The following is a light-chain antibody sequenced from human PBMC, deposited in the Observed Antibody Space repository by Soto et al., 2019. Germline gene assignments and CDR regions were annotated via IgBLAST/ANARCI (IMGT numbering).Light chain of an antibody. CDR3: QHFNKWPHMPA. CDR1: QAVGSI. CDR2: DAS. Sequence: IVLTQSPATLSVSPGERATLSCRASQAVGSILAWYQQRPGQAPRLLIYDASTRATGIPHRFSGGGSGTEFTLTISSLQSDDFAVYYCQHFNKWPHMPAFGGGTKLAIK. J-gene: IGKJ4*01. V-gene: IGKV3-15*01.